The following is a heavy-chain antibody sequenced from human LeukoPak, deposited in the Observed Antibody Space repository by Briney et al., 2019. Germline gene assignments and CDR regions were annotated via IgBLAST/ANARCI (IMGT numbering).Heavy chain of an antibody. Sequence: SETLSLTCTVSGGSISSYYWSWLRQPAGKGLEWIGRIYTSGSTNYNPSLKSRVTMSVDTSKNQFSLKLSSVTAADTAVYYCARADVDTAMADAYDAFDIWGQGTMVTVSS. D-gene: IGHD5-18*01. CDR1: GGSISSYY. CDR2: IYTSGST. J-gene: IGHJ3*02. V-gene: IGHV4-4*07. CDR3: ARADVDTAMADAYDAFDI.